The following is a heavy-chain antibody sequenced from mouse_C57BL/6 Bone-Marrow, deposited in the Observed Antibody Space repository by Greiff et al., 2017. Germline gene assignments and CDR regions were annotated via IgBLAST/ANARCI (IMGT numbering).Heavy chain of an antibody. V-gene: IGHV1-9*01. D-gene: IGHD1-1*01. CDR2: ILPGSGST. CDR1: GYTFTGYW. CDR3: ARSLIYYYGSSYYAMDY. Sequence: QVQLKQSGAELMKPGASVKLSCKATGYTFTGYWIEWVKQRPGHGLEWIGEILPGSGSTNYNEKFKGKATFTADTSSNTAYMQLSSLTTEDSAIYYCARSLIYYYGSSYYAMDYWGQGTSVTVSS. J-gene: IGHJ4*01.